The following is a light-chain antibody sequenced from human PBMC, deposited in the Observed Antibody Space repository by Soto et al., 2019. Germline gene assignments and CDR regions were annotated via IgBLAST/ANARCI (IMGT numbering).Light chain of an antibody. CDR2: DNN. Sequence: QSVLTQPPSVSAAPGQKVTISCCGSSSNIGNNYVSWYQQVPGTAPKLLIYDNNKRPSGNPDRFSGSKSGTSATLGISGLQTGDEADYYCGTWDSSLSVHVFGTGTKVTVL. CDR1: SSNIGNNY. J-gene: IGLJ1*01. CDR3: GTWDSSLSVHV. V-gene: IGLV1-51*01.